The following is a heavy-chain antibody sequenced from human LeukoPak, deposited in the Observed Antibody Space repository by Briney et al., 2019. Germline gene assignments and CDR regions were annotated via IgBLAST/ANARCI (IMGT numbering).Heavy chain of an antibody. CDR3: ATLTGDCSSTSCYFFDY. CDR1: GFTFSSYA. CDR2: ISGSGGST. V-gene: IGHV3-23*01. J-gene: IGHJ4*02. D-gene: IGHD2-2*01. Sequence: GRSLRLSCAVSGFTFSSYAMSWVRQAPGKGLEWVSAISGSGGSTYYADSVKGRFTISRDNSKNTLYLQMNSLRAEDTAVYYCATLTGDCSSTSCYFFDYWGQGTLVTVSS.